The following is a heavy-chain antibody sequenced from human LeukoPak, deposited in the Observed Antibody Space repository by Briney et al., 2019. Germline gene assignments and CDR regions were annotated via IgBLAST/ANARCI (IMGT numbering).Heavy chain of an antibody. CDR2: ISSSGGT. J-gene: IGHJ4*02. CDR3: AREGRSATDGY. CDR1: GGSISTYY. Sequence: SETLSLTCTISGGSISTYYWTWIRQPAGKGLEWIGRISSSGGTDYNPSLQSRVTMSVDSSKNQFSLKLSSMTAADTAVYYCAREGRSATDGYWGQGTLVTVSS. D-gene: IGHD3-16*01. V-gene: IGHV4-4*07.